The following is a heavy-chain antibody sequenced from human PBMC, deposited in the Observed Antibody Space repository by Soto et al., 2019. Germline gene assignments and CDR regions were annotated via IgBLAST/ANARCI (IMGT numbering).Heavy chain of an antibody. V-gene: IGHV3-21*01. CDR3: ARESEDLTSNFDY. CDR1: GFTFTRYS. Sequence: LRLSCAASGFTFTRYSMNWVRQAPGKGLEWVSSISSTTNYIYYADSMKGRFTVSRDNAKNSVYLEMNSLSAEDTALYYCARESEDLTSNFDYWGQGTLVTVSS. J-gene: IGHJ4*02. CDR2: ISSTTNYI.